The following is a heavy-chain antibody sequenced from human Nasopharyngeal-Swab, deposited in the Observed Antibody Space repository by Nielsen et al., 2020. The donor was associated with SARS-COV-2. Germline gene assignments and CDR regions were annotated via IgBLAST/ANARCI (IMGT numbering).Heavy chain of an antibody. CDR1: GFTFDDYA. D-gene: IGHD4-17*01. J-gene: IGHJ4*02. Sequence: SLKISCAASGFTFDDYAMHWVRQAPGKGLEWVSGISWSSGDLGYADSVKGRFTISRDNAKNSLYLQMNSLRTEDTAFYYGAKDGDHGDFTVGIDSWGQGTLVTVSS. CDR3: AKDGDHGDFTVGIDS. CDR2: ISWSSGDL. V-gene: IGHV3-9*01.